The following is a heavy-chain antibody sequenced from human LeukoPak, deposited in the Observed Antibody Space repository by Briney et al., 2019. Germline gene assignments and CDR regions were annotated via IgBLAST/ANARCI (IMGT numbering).Heavy chain of an antibody. J-gene: IGHJ4*02. D-gene: IGHD5-18*01. CDR1: GYSFTSYS. Sequence: GESLKISCKGSGYSFTSYSIGWVRRMPGKGLEWMGIINSGNSDITYSPSFQGQVTISADRSTNTAYLRWSSLKASDTAMYYCTRRGDIYGVDFWGQGTQVTVSS. V-gene: IGHV5-51*01. CDR3: TRRGDIYGVDF. CDR2: INSGNSDI.